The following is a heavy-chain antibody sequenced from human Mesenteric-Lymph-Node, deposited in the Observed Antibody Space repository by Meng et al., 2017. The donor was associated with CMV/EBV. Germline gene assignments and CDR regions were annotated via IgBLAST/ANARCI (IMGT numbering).Heavy chain of an antibody. J-gene: IGHJ4*02. V-gene: IGHV3-21*01. Sequence: GESLKISCAASGFTVSRNYMSWVHQAPGKGLEWVSSISSSSSYIYYADSVKGRFTISRDNAKNSLYLQMNSLRAEDTAVYYCARERSGYCYWGQGTLVTVSS. CDR3: ARERSGYCY. CDR1: GFTVSRNY. CDR2: ISSSSSYI. D-gene: IGHD3-3*01.